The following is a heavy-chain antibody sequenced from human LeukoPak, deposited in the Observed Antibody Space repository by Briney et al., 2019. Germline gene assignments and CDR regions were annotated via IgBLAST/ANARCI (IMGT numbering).Heavy chain of an antibody. D-gene: IGHD1-26*01. CDR1: GFTFTSYT. CDR2: LSSSTNYI. Sequence: PGGSLRLSCAASGFTFTSYTMSWVRQAPGKALEWVSSLSSSTNYIYYADSVTGRFTISRDDAQNSLYLQMNSLSAEDTAIYYCARSRSLSQCDKNLNYWGQGSLVVVSS. V-gene: IGHV3-21*01. J-gene: IGHJ4*02. CDR3: ARSRSLSQCDKNLNY.